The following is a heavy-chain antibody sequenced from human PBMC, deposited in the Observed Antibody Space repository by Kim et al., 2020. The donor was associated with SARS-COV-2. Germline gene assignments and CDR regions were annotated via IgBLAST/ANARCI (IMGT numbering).Heavy chain of an antibody. CDR1: GYIFTNSW. D-gene: IGHD1-1*01. CDR2: IHPADSDT. V-gene: IGHV5-51*01. CDR3: ARRTGSPGWFDP. J-gene: IGHJ5*02. Sequence: GESLKISCKGSGYIFTNSWIGWVRQMPGKGLEWIGIIHPADSDTRYSPSFQGQVTISADKSINTAYMQLSSLKAPDTAMYYCARRTGSPGWFDPRGQGTL.